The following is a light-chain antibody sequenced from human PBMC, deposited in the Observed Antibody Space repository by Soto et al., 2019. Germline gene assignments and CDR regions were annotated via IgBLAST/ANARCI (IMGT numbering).Light chain of an antibody. CDR3: QQSYTTVYS. J-gene: IGKJ2*01. CDR1: QGISSY. CDR2: AAS. V-gene: IGKV1-8*01. Sequence: AIRMTQSPSSLSASTGDSVTTTCRASQGISSYLAWYQQKPGKAPKLLIYAASTLQSGVPSRFSGSGSGTDFTLTISCLQSEDFATYYCQQSYTTVYSFGQGTKVDIK.